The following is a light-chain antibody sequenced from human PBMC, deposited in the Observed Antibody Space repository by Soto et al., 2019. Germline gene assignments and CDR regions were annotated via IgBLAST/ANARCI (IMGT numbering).Light chain of an antibody. J-gene: IGLJ1*01. CDR3: SSYTSSSTLLYV. CDR2: DVS. CDR1: SSDVGGYNY. V-gene: IGLV2-14*01. Sequence: QSALTQPASVSGSPGQSITISCTGTSSDVGGYNYVSWYQQHPGKAPKLMIYDVSNRPSGVSNRFSGSKSGNTASLTISGLPAEDAAEYYCSSYTSSSTLLYVFGTGTKLTVL.